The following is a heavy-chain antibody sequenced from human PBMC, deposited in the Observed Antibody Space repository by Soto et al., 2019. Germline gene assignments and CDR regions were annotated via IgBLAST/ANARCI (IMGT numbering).Heavy chain of an antibody. Sequence: EAQLVESGGGLVKPGGSLRLSCAASGIIFSDYTMSWVRQAPGKGLEWVSSISSSSSYIYYADSLKGRFTISRDNAKNSLYLQMNSRRAEDTAVYYCASVRGYSNGWSDYWGQGTLVTVSS. CDR2: ISSSSSYI. J-gene: IGHJ4*02. CDR3: ASVRGYSNGWSDY. D-gene: IGHD5-18*01. V-gene: IGHV3-21*01. CDR1: GIIFSDYT.